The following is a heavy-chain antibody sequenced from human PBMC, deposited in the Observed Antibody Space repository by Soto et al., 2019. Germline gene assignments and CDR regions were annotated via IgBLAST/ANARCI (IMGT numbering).Heavy chain of an antibody. CDR3: ARDKPGY. Sequence: PRWSLRLSCAASGFPFSSTDMTWVRQAPGKGLEWVSSVSSSSSYIYYADSVKGRFTISRDNAKNSLYLQMNSLRAEDTAVYYCARDKPGYWGQGSLVSVSS. V-gene: IGHV3-21*01. CDR2: VSSSSSYI. CDR1: GFPFSSTD. J-gene: IGHJ4*02.